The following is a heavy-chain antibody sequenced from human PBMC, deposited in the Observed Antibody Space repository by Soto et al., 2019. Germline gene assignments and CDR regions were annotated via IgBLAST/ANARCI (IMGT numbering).Heavy chain of an antibody. CDR1: GFTFNTYW. J-gene: IGHJ4*02. CDR2: INSGGGTT. CDR3: ARWFTYGNFDYFDY. D-gene: IGHD3-10*01. V-gene: IGHV3-74*01. Sequence: VQLVESGGGLVQTGGSLRLSCAASGFTFNTYWMHWFRQAPGKGLVWVSRINSGGGTTTYADSVKGRFTISRDNAKNTLFLQMNGLRAEDTAVYYCARWFTYGNFDYFDYWGQGTQVTVSS.